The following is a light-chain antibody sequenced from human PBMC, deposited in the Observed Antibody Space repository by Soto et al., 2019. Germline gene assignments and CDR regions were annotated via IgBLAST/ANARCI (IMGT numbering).Light chain of an antibody. V-gene: IGKV3-20*01. CDR3: QQYGSSGT. Sequence: EIVLTQSPGTLSLSPGERATLSCRASQSVSSSYLAWYQQKPGQAPRLLIYDASTRATGIPARFSGSGSGTDFTLTISRLEPEDFAVYYCQQYGSSGTFGQGTKGDIK. CDR2: DAS. CDR1: QSVSSSY. J-gene: IGKJ1*01.